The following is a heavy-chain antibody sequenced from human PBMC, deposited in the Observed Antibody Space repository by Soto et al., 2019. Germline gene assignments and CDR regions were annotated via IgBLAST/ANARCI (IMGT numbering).Heavy chain of an antibody. D-gene: IGHD2-15*01. V-gene: IGHV3-73*01. CDR1: GFTFSASA. J-gene: IGHJ4*02. CDR3: TKQIYGGKS. Sequence: PGGSLRLSCATSGFTFSASAMHWVRQVSGKGLEWIARIRSKANNYATTYTASVKGRFTISRDDSENTVYLQMNSLKTEDTAIYYCTKQIYGGKSWGQGTLVTVSS. CDR2: IRSKANNYAT.